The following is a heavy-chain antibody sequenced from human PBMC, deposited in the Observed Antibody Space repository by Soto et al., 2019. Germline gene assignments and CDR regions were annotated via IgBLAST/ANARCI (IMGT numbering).Heavy chain of an antibody. CDR1: GFTFDDNA. Sequence: GGSLRLSCAVSGFTFDDNAMHWVRQAPEKGLEWVSGINWKSDICYADSVKGRFTISRDNAENSLYLQMNSLRAEATALYYCAISQDRGGRTTFIYWGQGTQVTVSS. CDR2: INWKSDI. V-gene: IGHV3-9*01. D-gene: IGHD3-16*01. J-gene: IGHJ4*02. CDR3: AISQDRGGRTTFIY.